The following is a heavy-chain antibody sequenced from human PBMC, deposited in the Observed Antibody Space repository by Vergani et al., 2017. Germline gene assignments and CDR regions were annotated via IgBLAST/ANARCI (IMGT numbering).Heavy chain of an antibody. CDR2: INHSGIT. CDR1: GGSFSGYY. J-gene: IGHJ6*02. CDR3: ASPMVRGVTSSYGMDV. D-gene: IGHD3-10*01. V-gene: IGHV4-34*01. Sequence: QVQLQQWGAGLLKPSETLSLTCAVYGGSFSGYYWSWIRQPPGKGLEWIGEINHSGITNYNPSLKSRVTISVDTSKNQFYLKLSSVTAADTAVYSCASPMVRGVTSSYGMDVWGQGTTVTVSS.